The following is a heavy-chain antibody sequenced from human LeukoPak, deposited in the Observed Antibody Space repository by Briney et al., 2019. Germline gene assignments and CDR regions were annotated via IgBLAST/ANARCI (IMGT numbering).Heavy chain of an antibody. J-gene: IGHJ4*02. CDR3: ARLTTVTSTDY. Sequence: ASVKVSCKASGYTFTGYYMHWVRQAPGQGLEWLGRINPNSGGTNYAQKFQGRVTMTRDTSISTAYMELSRLRSDDTAVYYCARLTTVTSTDYWGQGTLVTVSS. CDR2: INPNSGGT. D-gene: IGHD4-17*01. V-gene: IGHV1-2*06. CDR1: GYTFTGYY.